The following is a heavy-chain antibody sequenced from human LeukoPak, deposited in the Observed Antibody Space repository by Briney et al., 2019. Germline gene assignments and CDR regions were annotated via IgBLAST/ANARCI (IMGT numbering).Heavy chain of an antibody. Sequence: PSETLSLTCTVSGGSTNNYYWNWIRQSPGKGLEWVGFIYYNGYTSYNPSLKSRVTLSIDTSKNQFSLKLSSVTAADTAVYYCARLDILTGYLNAFDIWGQGTMVTVSS. CDR1: GGSTNNYY. CDR3: ARLDILTGYLNAFDI. V-gene: IGHV4-59*08. J-gene: IGHJ3*02. CDR2: IYYNGYT. D-gene: IGHD3-9*01.